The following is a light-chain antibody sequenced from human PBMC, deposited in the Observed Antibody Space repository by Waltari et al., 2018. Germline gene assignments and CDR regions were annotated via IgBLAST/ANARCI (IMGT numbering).Light chain of an antibody. CDR1: NIGGKT. V-gene: IGLV3-21*03. J-gene: IGLJ1*01. CDR2: DDS. CDR3: QVWEGSSDHYV. Sequence: SYVLTQPASVSVAPGKTASNTCEGTNIGGKTVHWYQLRPGQAPVLVVHDDSDRPSGIPERFSGSNSGNTATLTISGVEVGDEGDYYCQVWEGSSDHYVFGTGTAVSV.